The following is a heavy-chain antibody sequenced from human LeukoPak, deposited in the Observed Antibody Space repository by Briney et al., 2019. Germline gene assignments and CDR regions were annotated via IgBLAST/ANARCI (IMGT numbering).Heavy chain of an antibody. D-gene: IGHD3-10*01. V-gene: IGHV4-31*03. Sequence: SQTLSLTCTVSGASISSGGYYWSWIRQHPGKGLEWVGHIYYSGSANYKPSLKSRVIISVDTSNNQFSLKLSSVTAADTAVYYCARSYGSGSIYGMDVWGKGTTVTVSS. CDR2: IYYSGSA. J-gene: IGHJ6*04. CDR3: ARSYGSGSIYGMDV. CDR1: GASISSGGYY.